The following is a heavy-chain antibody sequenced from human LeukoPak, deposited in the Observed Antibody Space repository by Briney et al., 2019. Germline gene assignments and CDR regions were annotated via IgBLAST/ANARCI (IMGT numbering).Heavy chain of an antibody. V-gene: IGHV4-31*03. J-gene: IGHJ4*02. CDR1: GGSVSSVNYY. CDR2: IYYTGNT. D-gene: IGHD4-23*01. Sequence: PSETLSLTCTVSGGSVSSVNYYWTWIRQHAGKGLEWIGYIYYTGNTHYSPSLKSRLTISVDTSKNHFSLNLTSVSAADTALYYCARAPIAVVTPPHFFDSWGQGTLVAVSS. CDR3: ARAPIAVVTPPHFFDS.